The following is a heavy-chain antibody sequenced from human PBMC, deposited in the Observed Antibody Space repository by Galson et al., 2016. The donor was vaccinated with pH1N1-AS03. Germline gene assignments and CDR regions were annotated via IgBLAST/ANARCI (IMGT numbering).Heavy chain of an antibody. CDR3: ARDPRGPCTSATCPTPYYFGMDV. D-gene: IGHD2-2*01. CDR2: INTDSGVT. CDR1: GYIFTGFY. V-gene: IGHV1-2*04. J-gene: IGHJ6*02. Sequence: SVKVSCKASGYIFTGFYVHWVRQAPGQGLEWMGWINTDSGVTNYAQKFEAWVTMTRDTSVSTAYMALYGLKSDETAVYYCARDPRGPCTSATCPTPYYFGMDVWGQGTTVIVSS.